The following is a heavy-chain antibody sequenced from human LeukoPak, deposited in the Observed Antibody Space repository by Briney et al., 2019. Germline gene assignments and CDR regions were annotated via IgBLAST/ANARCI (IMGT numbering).Heavy chain of an antibody. CDR1: GGSFSGYY. CDR2: INHSGST. V-gene: IGHV4-34*01. CDR3: ARVVATRASNWFDP. Sequence: SETLSLTCAVYGGSFSGYYWSWIRQPPGKGLEWMGEINHSGSTNYNPSLKSRVTISVDTSKNQSSLKLSSVTAADTAVYYCARVVATRASNWFDPWGQGTLVTVSS. D-gene: IGHD5-12*01. J-gene: IGHJ5*02.